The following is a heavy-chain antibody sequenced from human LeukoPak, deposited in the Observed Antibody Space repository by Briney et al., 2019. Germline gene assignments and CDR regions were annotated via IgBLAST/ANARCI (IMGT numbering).Heavy chain of an antibody. V-gene: IGHV4-59*01. CDR2: IYYSGST. J-gene: IGHJ4*02. D-gene: IGHD6-19*01. Sequence: TSETLSLTCTVSGGSISSYYWSWIRQPPGKGLEWIGYIYYSGSTNYNPSLKSRVTISVDTSKNQFSLKLSSVTAADTAVYYCARYPNGGWYGFDYWGQGTLVTVS. CDR3: ARYPNGGWYGFDY. CDR1: GGSISSYY.